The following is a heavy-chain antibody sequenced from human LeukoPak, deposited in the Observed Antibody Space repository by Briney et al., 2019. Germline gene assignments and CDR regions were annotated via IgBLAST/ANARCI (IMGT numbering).Heavy chain of an antibody. V-gene: IGHV1-8*01. CDR2: MNPNSGNT. CDR1: GYTFTSYD. Sequence: GASVKVSCKASGYTFTSYDINWVRQATGQGLEWMGWMNPNSGNTGYAQKFQGRVTMTRNTSISTAYMELSSLRSEDAAVYYCARGLHSGYDLYYWGQGTLVTVSS. CDR3: ARGLHSGYDLYY. J-gene: IGHJ4*02. D-gene: IGHD5-12*01.